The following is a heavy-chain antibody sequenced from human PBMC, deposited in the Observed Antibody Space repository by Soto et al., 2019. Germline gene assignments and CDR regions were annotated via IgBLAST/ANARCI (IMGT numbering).Heavy chain of an antibody. Sequence: PSETLSLTCTVSGGSMSSSYYWTWIRQSPGKGLEWIGYIYYSGSTNYNPSLKGRVTISVDTSKNQFSLKLSSVTAADTAVYYCARGGSGYGFNAFDIWGQGTMVTVSS. CDR1: GGSMSSSYY. J-gene: IGHJ3*02. CDR3: ARGGSGYGFNAFDI. V-gene: IGHV4-59*08. CDR2: IYYSGST. D-gene: IGHD3-22*01.